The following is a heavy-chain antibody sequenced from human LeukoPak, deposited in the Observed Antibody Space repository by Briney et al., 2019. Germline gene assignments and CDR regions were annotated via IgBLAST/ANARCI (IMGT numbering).Heavy chain of an antibody. CDR3: AKARCSNSDCYMPDW. V-gene: IGHV3-23*01. Sequence: PGGSLRLSCAASGFTFSSYAMNWVRQAPGKGLEWVSLISGRGPSTYYADSVKGRFTVSRDNSKNTLYLQMSNLRAEDTAMYYCAKARCSNSDCYMPDWWGQGTLVTVSS. D-gene: IGHD2-2*02. CDR1: GFTFSSYA. CDR2: ISGRGPST. J-gene: IGHJ4*02.